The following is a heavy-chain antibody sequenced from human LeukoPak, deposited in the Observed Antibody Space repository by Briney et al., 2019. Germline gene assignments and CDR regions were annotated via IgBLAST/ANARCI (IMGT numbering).Heavy chain of an antibody. CDR3: AREISGSYFLDI. V-gene: IGHV1-2*02. J-gene: IGHJ3*02. CDR1: GYTFTGYY. CDR2: INPNSGGT. Sequence: ASVKVSCKASGYTFTGYYMHWVRQAPGQGLEWMGWINPNSGGTNYAQKFQGRVTMTRDTSISTAYMELSRLRSDDTAVYYCAREISGSYFLDIWGQGTMVTVSS. D-gene: IGHD1-26*01.